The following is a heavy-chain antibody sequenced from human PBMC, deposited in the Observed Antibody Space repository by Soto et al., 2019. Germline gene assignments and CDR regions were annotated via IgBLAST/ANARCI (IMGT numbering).Heavy chain of an antibody. J-gene: IGHJ6*02. CDR2: IIPILGTA. D-gene: IGHD2-2*01. Sequence: GASVKVSCKASGGTFSSYAISWVRQAPGQGLEWMGGIIPILGTANYAQKFQGRVTITADESTSTAYMELSSLRSEDTAVYYCARYCSSTSCYSTARTGYYYYYGMDVWGQGTTVTVSS. CDR3: ARYCSSTSCYSTARTGYYYYYGMDV. V-gene: IGHV1-69*13. CDR1: GGTFSSYA.